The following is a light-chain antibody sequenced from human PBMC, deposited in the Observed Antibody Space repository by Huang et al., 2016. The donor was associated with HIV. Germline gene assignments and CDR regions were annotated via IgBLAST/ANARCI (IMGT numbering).Light chain of an antibody. CDR3: QQYHDWPPYT. CDR1: QNIKNN. Sequence: ERVMTQSPVSLSVSPGERATLSCRASQNIKNNLAWYQQKPGQAPRLLIYGASTRATGIPARFSGSGSGTEFTLTISSLQSEDFAVYYCQQYHDWPPYTFGQGAKLEI. J-gene: IGKJ2*01. CDR2: GAS. V-gene: IGKV3-15*01.